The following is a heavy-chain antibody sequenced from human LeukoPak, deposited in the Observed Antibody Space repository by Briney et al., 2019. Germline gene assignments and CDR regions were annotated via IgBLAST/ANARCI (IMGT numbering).Heavy chain of an antibody. D-gene: IGHD3-22*01. CDR3: VRGNYDSRGYSNAFDI. V-gene: IGHV4-59*01. CDR1: GVSISSSY. CDR2: IYYSGST. J-gene: IGHJ3*02. Sequence: PSETLSLTCTVPGVSISSSYWSWIRQPPGKRLEWIGYIYYSGSTHSNPSLKSRVTISADTSKNQFSLKLNSVTAADTAVYYCVRGNYDSRGYSNAFDIWGQGAMVTVSS.